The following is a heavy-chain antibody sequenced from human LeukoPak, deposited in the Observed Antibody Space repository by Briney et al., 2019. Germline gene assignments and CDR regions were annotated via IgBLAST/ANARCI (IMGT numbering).Heavy chain of an antibody. CDR2: ISSDGSNT. D-gene: IGHD3-10*01. V-gene: IGHV3-74*01. Sequence: HPGGSLRLSCAASGFTVSSFWMHWVRKAPGKGLVWVSRISSDGSNTYYADSVKGRFTISRDTAMNTLYLHMHSLREEDTAGYYCTRGRGAYGWFDPWGQGTQVTVSS. CDR3: TRGRGAYGWFDP. CDR1: GFTVSSFW. J-gene: IGHJ5*02.